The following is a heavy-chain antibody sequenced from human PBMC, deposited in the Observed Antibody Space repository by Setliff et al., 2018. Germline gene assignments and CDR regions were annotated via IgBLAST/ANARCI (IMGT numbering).Heavy chain of an antibody. D-gene: IGHD3-10*01. CDR1: GFTFSSYA. Sequence: VGSLRLSCAASGFTFSSYAMSWVRQAPGKGLEWVSVISGSGGSTYYADSVKGRFTISRDNSKNTLYLQMNSLRAEDTAVYYCAKNGFGVVALGVNNWFDPWGQGTLVTVSS. V-gene: IGHV3-23*01. CDR3: AKNGFGVVALGVNNWFDP. CDR2: ISGSGGST. J-gene: IGHJ5*02.